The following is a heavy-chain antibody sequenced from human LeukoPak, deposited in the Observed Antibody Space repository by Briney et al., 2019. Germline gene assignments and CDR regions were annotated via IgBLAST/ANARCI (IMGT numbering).Heavy chain of an antibody. CDR2: IYYSGST. CDR1: GGSFSGYY. Sequence: SETLSLTCAVYGGSFSGYYWSWIRQPPGKGLEWIGYIYYSGSTNYNPSLKSRVTISVDTSKNQFSLKLSSVTAADTAVYYCAAARGIRYYFDYWGQGTLFTVSS. V-gene: IGHV4-59*01. CDR3: AAARGIRYYFDY. D-gene: IGHD3-16*01. J-gene: IGHJ4*02.